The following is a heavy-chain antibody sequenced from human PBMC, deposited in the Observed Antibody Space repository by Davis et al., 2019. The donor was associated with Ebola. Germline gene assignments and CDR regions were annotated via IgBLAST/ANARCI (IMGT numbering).Heavy chain of an antibody. CDR1: GGSISSYY. Sequence: SETLSLTCTVSGGSISSYYWSWIRQPPGKGLEWIGYIYYSGSTNYNPSLKSRVTISVDTSKNQFSLKLSSVTAADTAVYYCAKAQECSSTTCYAFDIWGQVTMVTVSS. J-gene: IGHJ3*02. V-gene: IGHV4-59*01. CDR2: IYYSGST. D-gene: IGHD6-13*01. CDR3: AKAQECSSTTCYAFDI.